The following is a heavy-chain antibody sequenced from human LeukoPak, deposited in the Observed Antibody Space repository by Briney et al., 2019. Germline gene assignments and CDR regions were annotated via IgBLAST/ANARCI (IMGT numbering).Heavy chain of an antibody. J-gene: IGHJ3*02. CDR1: GYTLTELS. CDR2: FDPEDAET. Sequence: ASVKVSCKVSGYTLTELSMHWVRQAPGKGLEWMGGFDPEDAETIYAQKFQGRVTMTEDTSTDTAYMELSSLRSEDTAVYYCATGVTHYAFDIWGQGTMVTASS. CDR3: ATGVTHYAFDI. D-gene: IGHD5-18*01. V-gene: IGHV1-24*01.